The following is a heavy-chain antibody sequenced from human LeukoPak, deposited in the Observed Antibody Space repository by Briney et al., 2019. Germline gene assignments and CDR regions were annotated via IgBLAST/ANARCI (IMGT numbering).Heavy chain of an antibody. J-gene: IGHJ4*02. D-gene: IGHD3-22*01. CDR3: ASLITMIRAYYFDY. CDR1: GYTFTGYY. CDR2: INPNSGGT. V-gene: IGHV1-2*02. Sequence: ASVKVSCKASGYTFTGYYMHWVRQAPGQGLEWMGWINPNSGGTNYAQKFQGGVTMTRDTSISTAYMELSRLRSDDTAVYYCASLITMIRAYYFDYWGQGTLVTVSS.